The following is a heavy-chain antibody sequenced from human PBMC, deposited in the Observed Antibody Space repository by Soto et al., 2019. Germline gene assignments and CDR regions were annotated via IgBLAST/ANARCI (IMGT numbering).Heavy chain of an antibody. J-gene: IGHJ4*02. CDR1: GFTFSSYA. CDR3: AKATAALIVVVITYFDY. D-gene: IGHD3-22*01. CDR2: ISGSGGST. V-gene: IGHV3-23*01. Sequence: EVQLLESGGGLVQPGWSLRLSCAASGFTFSSYAMSWVRKAPGKGLEWVSAISGSGGSTYYADSVKGRFTISRDNSKNTLYLQMNSLRADDTAVYYCAKATAALIVVVITYFDYWGQGTLVTVSS.